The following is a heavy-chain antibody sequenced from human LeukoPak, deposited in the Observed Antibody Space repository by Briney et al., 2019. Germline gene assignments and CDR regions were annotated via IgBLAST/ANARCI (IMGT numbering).Heavy chain of an antibody. D-gene: IGHD2-2*01. CDR3: AEEFMVVPAAMVDY. V-gene: IGHV3-23*01. CDR1: GFTFSSYA. CDR2: ISGSGGST. J-gene: IGHJ4*02. Sequence: GGSLRLSCAASGFTFSSYAMSWVRQAPGKGLEWVSAISGSGGSTYYADSVKGRFTISRDNSKNTLYLQMNSLRAEDTAVYYCAEEFMVVPAAMVDYWGQGTLVTVSS.